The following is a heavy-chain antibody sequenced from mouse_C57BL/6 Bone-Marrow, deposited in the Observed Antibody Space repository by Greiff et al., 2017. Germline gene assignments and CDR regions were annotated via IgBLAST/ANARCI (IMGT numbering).Heavy chain of an antibody. CDR2: INPGSGGT. CDR1: GYAFTNYL. Sequence: QVQLQQSGAELVRPGTSVTVSCKASGYAFTNYLIEWVKQRPGQGLEWIGVINPGSGGTNYNEKFKGKATLTADKSSCTAYMQLSSLTSEDSAVYFGARSGGFYWYFDVWGTGTTVTVSS. J-gene: IGHJ1*03. D-gene: IGHD3-1*01. V-gene: IGHV1-54*01. CDR3: ARSGGFYWYFDV.